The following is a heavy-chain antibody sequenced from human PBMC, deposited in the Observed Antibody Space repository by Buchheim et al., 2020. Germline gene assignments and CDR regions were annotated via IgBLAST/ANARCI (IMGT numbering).Heavy chain of an antibody. J-gene: IGHJ4*02. V-gene: IGHV3-7*01. CDR1: GFTFSSYW. CDR2: INEDGSDK. D-gene: IGHD6-19*01. CDR3: ARDQWRLFDY. Sequence: EVQLVESGGGLVQPGGSLRPSCAASGFTFSSYWMSWVRQAPGKGLEWVASINEDGSDKYFVDSVKGRFTISRDNAKNSLYLQMNSLRAEDTAVYYCARDQWRLFDYWGQGTL.